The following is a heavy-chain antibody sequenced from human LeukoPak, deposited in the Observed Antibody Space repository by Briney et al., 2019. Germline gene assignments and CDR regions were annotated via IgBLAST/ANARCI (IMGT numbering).Heavy chain of an antibody. CDR3: APIFGDYSDFDS. CDR1: GGSLTTYF. V-gene: IGHV4-34*01. D-gene: IGHD4-17*01. J-gene: IGHJ4*01. CDR2: ITHFGST. Sequence: PSETLSLTCAVYGGSLTTYFWSWIRQPPGKGLEWIGEITHFGSTNYNPSLRCRVTISRDTSKNQFSLRLTSVTAADTAVYYCAPIFGDYSDFDSWGQGTLVTVSS.